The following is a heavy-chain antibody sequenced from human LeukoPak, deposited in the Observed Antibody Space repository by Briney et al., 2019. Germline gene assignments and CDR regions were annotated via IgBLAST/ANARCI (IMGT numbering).Heavy chain of an antibody. CDR2: ISSSSSTI. CDR3: ANDEPYCSGDSCYSIGYLLY. V-gene: IGHV3-48*01. CDR1: GFTFSSYS. J-gene: IGHJ4*02. D-gene: IGHD2-15*01. Sequence: GGSLRLSCAASGFTFSSYSMNWVRQAPGKGLEWVSYISSSSSTIYYADSVKGRFTISRDNSKNTLYLQMNSLRAEDTAVYYCANDEPYCSGDSCYSIGYLLYWGQGTLVTVSS.